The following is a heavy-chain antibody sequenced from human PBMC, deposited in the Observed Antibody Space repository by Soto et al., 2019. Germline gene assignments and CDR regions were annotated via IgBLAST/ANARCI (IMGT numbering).Heavy chain of an antibody. CDR2: IYYSVST. V-gene: IGHV4-31*03. D-gene: IGHD1-26*01. CDR1: GGSISSGGYY. J-gene: IGHJ4*02. Sequence: QVQLQESGPGLVKPSQTLSLTCTVSGGSISSGGYYWSWIRQHPGKGLEWIGYIYYSVSTYYNPSLKSRVTISVDTSKNQFSLKLSSVTAADTAVYYFAGIYSGSPGGTLQYWGQGTLVTVSS. CDR3: AGIYSGSPGGTLQY.